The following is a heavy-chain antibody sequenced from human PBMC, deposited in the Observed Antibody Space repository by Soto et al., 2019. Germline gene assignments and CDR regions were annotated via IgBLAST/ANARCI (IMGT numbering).Heavy chain of an antibody. D-gene: IGHD2-2*01. CDR3: ARDDHICVVPTSLGAMDV. Sequence: QVQLQESGPGLVKPSETLSLTCAVYGGSIRSNKWWSWVRQPPGKGLEWIGEIYHSGSTNYNPSLKSRVTISLDKSKNQFSLKLPSVTAADSAVYYCARDDHICVVPTSLGAMDVWVQGTTVNVSS. V-gene: IGHV4-4*02. J-gene: IGHJ6*02. CDR2: IYHSGST. CDR1: GGSIRSNKW.